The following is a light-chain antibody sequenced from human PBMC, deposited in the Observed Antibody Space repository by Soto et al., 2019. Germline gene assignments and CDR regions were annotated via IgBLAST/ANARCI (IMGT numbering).Light chain of an antibody. Sequence: EIVMTQSPATLSVSPGERATLSCRASQSVSSNLAWYQQKPGQAPRLLIYGASTRATGIPARFSGSGSGTEFTLPISSLQSEDFAVYYCQQYNNWPLYTFGQGTKREIK. J-gene: IGKJ2*01. CDR1: QSVSSN. CDR3: QQYNNWPLYT. CDR2: GAS. V-gene: IGKV3-15*01.